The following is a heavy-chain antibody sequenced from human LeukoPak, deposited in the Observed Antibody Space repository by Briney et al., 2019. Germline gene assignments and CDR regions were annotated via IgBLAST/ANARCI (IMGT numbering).Heavy chain of an antibody. V-gene: IGHV1-18*01. CDR1: HYTFTSYG. Sequence: ASVNVSCKASHYTFTSYGVSWVRQAPGQGLEWLGGISAYNGNTNYAQKFQGRVTLTTDTSTNTAYMELRSLRSDDTAVYYCARDGALGPERPPDYWGQGTLVTVSS. CDR3: ARDGALGPERPPDY. CDR2: ISAYNGNT. J-gene: IGHJ4*02. D-gene: IGHD1-1*01.